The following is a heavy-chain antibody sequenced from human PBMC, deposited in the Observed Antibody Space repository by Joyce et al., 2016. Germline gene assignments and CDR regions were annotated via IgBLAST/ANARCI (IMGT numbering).Heavy chain of an antibody. D-gene: IGHD2-21*01. CDR2: ISTYSGST. CDR3: ARGPRAELLYAFDI. J-gene: IGHJ3*02. CDR1: GYTFTDYG. Sequence: QVQLVQSGAEVKRPGASLKVSCKASGYTFTDYGIIWVRQAPGQGLEWMGWISTYSGSTNYAQKFEGRVTMTTDTSTSTAYMELRSLRSDDTAVYYCARGPRAELLYAFDIWGQGTMVAVSS. V-gene: IGHV1-18*01.